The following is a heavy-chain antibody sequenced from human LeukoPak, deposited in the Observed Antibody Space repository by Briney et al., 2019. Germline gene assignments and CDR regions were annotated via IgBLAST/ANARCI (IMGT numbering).Heavy chain of an antibody. D-gene: IGHD1-26*01. CDR1: GYTFTGYY. V-gene: IGHV1-2*02. J-gene: IGHJ2*01. CDR3: ARDWEGLGEYWYFDL. Sequence: ASVKVSCKASGYTFTGYYMHWVRQAPGQGLEWMGWINPNSGGTNYAQKFQGRVTMTRDTSISTAYMELSRLRSDDTAVYYCARDWEGLGEYWYFDLWGRGTLVTVTS. CDR2: INPNSGGT.